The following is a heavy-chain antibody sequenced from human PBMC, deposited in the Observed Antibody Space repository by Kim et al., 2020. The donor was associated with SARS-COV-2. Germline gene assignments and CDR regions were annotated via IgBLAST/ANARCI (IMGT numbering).Heavy chain of an antibody. J-gene: IGHJ6*02. CDR2: ISHDGSNT. CDR3: ARDRSFYYGSGSYYQGYGVDV. D-gene: IGHD3-10*01. V-gene: IGHV3-30*04. CDR1: GFTFSIYA. Sequence: GGSLRLSCAASGFTFSIYAMHWVRQAPGKGLEWLAFISHDGSNTYYADSVKGRFTISRDNSKNALYLQMNSLRAEDTAVYYCARDRSFYYGSGSYYQGYGVDVWGRGTTVTVSS.